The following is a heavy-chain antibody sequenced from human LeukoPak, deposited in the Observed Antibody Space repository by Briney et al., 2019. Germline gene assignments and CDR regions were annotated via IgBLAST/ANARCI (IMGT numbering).Heavy chain of an antibody. D-gene: IGHD5-24*01. Sequence: GASVKVSCKASGYTFTSYGISWVRQAPGQGLEWMGWISAYNGNTNYAQKFQGRVTITADESTSTAYMELSSLRSEDTAVYYCVIDGYKPSQGGYWGQGTLVTVSS. CDR1: GYTFTSYG. CDR2: ISAYNGNT. CDR3: VIDGYKPSQGGY. V-gene: IGHV1-18*01. J-gene: IGHJ4*02.